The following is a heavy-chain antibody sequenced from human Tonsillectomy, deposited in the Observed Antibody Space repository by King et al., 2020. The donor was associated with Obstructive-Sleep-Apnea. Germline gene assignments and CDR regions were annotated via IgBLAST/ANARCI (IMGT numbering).Heavy chain of an antibody. CDR1: GGSISSSY. CDR2: ISYSGST. CDR3: ARWEGYYGSGSYYHYFDY. Sequence: VPLQESGPGLVKPSETLSLTCTVSGGSISSSYWSWLRQPPGKGLEWIGYISYSGSTNYNPSLKSRVTISVDTSKNQFSLKLSSVTAADTAVYHCARWEGYYGSGSYYHYFDYWGQGTLVTVSS. J-gene: IGHJ4*02. D-gene: IGHD3-10*01. V-gene: IGHV4-59*08.